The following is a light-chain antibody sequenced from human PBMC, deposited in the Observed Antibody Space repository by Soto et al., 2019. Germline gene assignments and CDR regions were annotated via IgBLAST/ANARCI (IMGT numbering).Light chain of an antibody. V-gene: IGLV2-14*01. Sequence: QSVLTQPASVSGSPGQSITISCTGTSSDVGGYNYVSWYQHHPGKAPKLLIYAVSYRPSGVSDRFSGSKSANTASLTISGLQAEDEADYYCSSYTSGSLRVFGTGTKVTVL. J-gene: IGLJ1*01. CDR1: SSDVGGYNY. CDR3: SSYTSGSLRV. CDR2: AVS.